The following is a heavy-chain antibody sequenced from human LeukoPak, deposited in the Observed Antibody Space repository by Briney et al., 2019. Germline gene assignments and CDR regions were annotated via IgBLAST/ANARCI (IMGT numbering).Heavy chain of an antibody. CDR1: GFTFSSYG. Sequence: GGSLRLSCAASGFTFSSYGMHWVRQAPGKGLEWVAFIRYDGGNKYYADSVKGRFTISRDNSKNTLYLQMNSLRAEDTAVYYCAKGPVVVPAAIDKNFDYWGQGTLVTVSS. V-gene: IGHV3-30*02. D-gene: IGHD2-2*01. J-gene: IGHJ4*02. CDR2: IRYDGGNK. CDR3: AKGPVVVPAAIDKNFDY.